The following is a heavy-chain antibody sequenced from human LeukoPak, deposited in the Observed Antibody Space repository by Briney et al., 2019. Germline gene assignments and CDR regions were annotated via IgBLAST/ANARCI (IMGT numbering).Heavy chain of an antibody. CDR2: IIPIFGAT. D-gene: IGHD6-13*01. V-gene: IGHV1-69*05. Sequence: LVKVSCKASGGTFSSYAISWVRQAPGQGLEWMGGIIPIFGATNSAQKFQGRVTITTDESTSTAYMELSSLRSEDTAVYYCARAGEQQFSNWFDPWGHGTLVTVSS. CDR3: ARAGEQQFSNWFDP. CDR1: GGTFSSYA. J-gene: IGHJ5*02.